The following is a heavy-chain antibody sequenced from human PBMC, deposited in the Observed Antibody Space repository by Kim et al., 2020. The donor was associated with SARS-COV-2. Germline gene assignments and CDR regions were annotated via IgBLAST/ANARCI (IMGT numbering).Heavy chain of an antibody. Sequence: PSLKSRVTISVDTSKNQFSLKRSSVTAADTAVYYCARGLRDGYGRGLVDYWGQGTLVTVSS. D-gene: IGHD5-12*01. J-gene: IGHJ4*02. CDR3: ARGLRDGYGRGLVDY. V-gene: IGHV4-39*07.